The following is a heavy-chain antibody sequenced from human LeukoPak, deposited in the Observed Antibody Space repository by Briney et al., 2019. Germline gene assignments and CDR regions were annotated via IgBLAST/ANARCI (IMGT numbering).Heavy chain of an antibody. D-gene: IGHD3-10*01. CDR2: INHSGST. CDR1: GGSFSGYY. Sequence: PSETLSLTCAVYGGSFSGYYWSWIRQPPGKGLEWIGEINHSGSTNYNPSLKSRVTISVDTSKNQFSLKLSSVTAADTAVYYCARGLLLWFGELCDAFDIWGQGTMVTVSS. CDR3: ARGLLLWFGELCDAFDI. J-gene: IGHJ3*02. V-gene: IGHV4-34*01.